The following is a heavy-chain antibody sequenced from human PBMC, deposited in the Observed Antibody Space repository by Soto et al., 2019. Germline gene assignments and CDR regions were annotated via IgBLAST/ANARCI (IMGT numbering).Heavy chain of an antibody. Sequence: EVKLLESGGGLVQPGGSLRLSCAASGFPFSSYAMSWVRPAPGTGLEWVSSITGGGDNTHNADSVKGRVTISRDNSKNTLPLQMDRLRVEDTAGYHGAKGRLAGAAPYNRCDPWGQGTLVTVSS. J-gene: IGHJ5*02. V-gene: IGHV3-23*01. CDR3: AKGRLAGAAPYNRCDP. CDR2: ITGGGDNT. D-gene: IGHD6-19*01. CDR1: GFPFSSYA.